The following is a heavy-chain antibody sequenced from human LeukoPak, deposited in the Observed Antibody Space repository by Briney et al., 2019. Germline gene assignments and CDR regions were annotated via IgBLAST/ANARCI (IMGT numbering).Heavy chain of an antibody. Sequence: YPSETLSLTCTVSGGSISSSSYYWGWIRQPPEKGLEWIGSIYYSGSTYYNPSLKSRVTISVDTSKNQFSLKLSSVTAADTAVYYCARQYYYDSSGYFDYWGQGTLVTVSS. CDR2: IYYSGST. CDR1: GGSISSSSYY. V-gene: IGHV4-39*01. J-gene: IGHJ4*02. D-gene: IGHD3-22*01. CDR3: ARQYYYDSSGYFDY.